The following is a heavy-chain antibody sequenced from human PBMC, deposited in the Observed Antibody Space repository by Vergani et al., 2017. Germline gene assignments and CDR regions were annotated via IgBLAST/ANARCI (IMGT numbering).Heavy chain of an antibody. J-gene: IGHJ4*02. CDR2: IRPKTDGETT. V-gene: IGHV3-15*01. CDR1: GFTFSSAW. CDR3: TTPTNWEIRFYFDY. Sequence: EVQPVESGGGLVKPGGSLRLSCTTSGFTFSSAWMSWVRQAPGKGLEWVARIRPKTDGETTDYAAPVKGRFTISRDDSKNTLYLQMNSLKTEDTAVYYCTTPTNWEIRFYFDYWGQGTLVTVSS. D-gene: IGHD3-3*01.